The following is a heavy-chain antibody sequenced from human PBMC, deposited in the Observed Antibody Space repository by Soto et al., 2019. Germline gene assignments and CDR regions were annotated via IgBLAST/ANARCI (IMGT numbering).Heavy chain of an antibody. CDR1: GFTFSSYA. V-gene: IGHV3-30-3*01. CDR2: ISYDGSNK. CDR3: AARIDGMDV. Sequence: GGSLRLSCAASGFTFSSYAMHWVRQAPGKGLEWVAVISYDGSNKYYADSVKGRFTISRDNSKNTLYLQMNSLRAEDTAVYYCAARIDGMDVWGQGTTVTVSS. D-gene: IGHD2-15*01. J-gene: IGHJ6*02.